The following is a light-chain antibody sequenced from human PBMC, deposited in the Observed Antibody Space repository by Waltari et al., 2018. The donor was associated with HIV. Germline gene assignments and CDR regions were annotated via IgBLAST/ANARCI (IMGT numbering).Light chain of an antibody. Sequence: QSALTQPASVSGSPGQSITISCTGTSSDAGCYNYDPWYQQHPGKAPKLMIYDVSNRPSGVSNRFSGSKSGNTASLTISGLQAEDEADYYCSSDTSSSTWVFGGGTKLTVL. CDR1: SSDAGCYNY. CDR3: SSDTSSSTWV. J-gene: IGLJ3*02. V-gene: IGLV2-14*01. CDR2: DVS.